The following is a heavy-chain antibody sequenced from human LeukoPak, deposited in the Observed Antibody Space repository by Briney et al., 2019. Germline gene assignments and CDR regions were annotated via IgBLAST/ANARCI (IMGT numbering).Heavy chain of an antibody. V-gene: IGHV3-23*01. D-gene: IGHD3/OR15-3a*01. CDR1: GFTFSNYA. CDR3: AKDRLIWTGYHTWFDP. J-gene: IGHJ5*02. CDR2: ISGKGGTP. Sequence: PGGSLRLSCAASGFTFSNYAMKWVRQAPGKGLEWVSGISGKGGTPDYADSVKGRFTVSRDNSKNTLYLEMSSLRAEDTAIYYCAKDRLIWTGYHTWFDPWGRGTLVTVSS.